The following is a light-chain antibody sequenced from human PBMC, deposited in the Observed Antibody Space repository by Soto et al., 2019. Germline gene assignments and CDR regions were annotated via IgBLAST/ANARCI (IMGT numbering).Light chain of an antibody. J-gene: IGLJ1*01. CDR3: QSYDSSLSGYV. CDR1: SSNIGAGYD. Sequence: VLTQPPSVSRAPGQRVTISCTGSSSNIGAGYDVHWYQQLPGTAPKLLIYTNSIRPSGVPGRFSGSKSGTSASLAITGLQAEDEADYFCQSYDSSLSGYVFGTGTKATVL. V-gene: IGLV1-40*01. CDR2: TNS.